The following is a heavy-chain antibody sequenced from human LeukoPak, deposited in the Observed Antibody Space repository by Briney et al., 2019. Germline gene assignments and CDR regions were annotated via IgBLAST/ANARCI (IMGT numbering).Heavy chain of an antibody. CDR1: GFTFDDYG. Sequence: PGGSLRLSCAASGFTFDDYGMTWVRQAPGKGLEWVSGINWNGGGTGYGDSVKGRFTISRDNAKNSLYLQMNSLRAEDTALYYCATEVYGSGSYYYYGMDVWGQGTTVTVSS. J-gene: IGHJ6*02. V-gene: IGHV3-20*04. CDR2: INWNGGGT. D-gene: IGHD3-10*01. CDR3: ATEVYGSGSYYYYGMDV.